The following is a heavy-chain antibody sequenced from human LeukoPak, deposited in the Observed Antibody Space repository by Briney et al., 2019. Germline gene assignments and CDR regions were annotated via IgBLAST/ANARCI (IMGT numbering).Heavy chain of an antibody. J-gene: IGHJ4*02. CDR1: GGSISSYY. CDR3: ARVTTYYDSSGYYYPQFDY. D-gene: IGHD3-22*01. Sequence: SETLSLTCTVSGGSISSYYWSWIRQPPGKGLEWIGYIYYSGSTNYNPSLKSRVTISVDTSKNQFSLKLSSVTAADTAVYYCARVTTYYDSSGYYYPQFDYWGQGTLATVSS. CDR2: IYYSGST. V-gene: IGHV4-59*01.